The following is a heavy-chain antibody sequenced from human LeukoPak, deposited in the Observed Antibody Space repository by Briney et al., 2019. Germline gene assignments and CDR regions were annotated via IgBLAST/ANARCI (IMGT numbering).Heavy chain of an antibody. CDR1: GGSISRSNYY. J-gene: IGHJ4*02. D-gene: IGHD6-6*01. V-gene: IGHV4-39*01. CDR3: ARPRREYSSSSSFDY. CDR2: IYYSGST. Sequence: PSETLSLTCTVSGGSISRSNYYWGWIRQPPGKGLEWIGSIYYSGSTYYNPSLKSRVTISVDTYKNQFSLKLRSVTAADTALYYCARPRREYSSSSSFDYWGQGTLVTVSS.